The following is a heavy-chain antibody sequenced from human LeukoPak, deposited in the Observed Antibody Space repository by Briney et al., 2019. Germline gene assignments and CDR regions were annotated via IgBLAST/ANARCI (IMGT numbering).Heavy chain of an antibody. D-gene: IGHD2-21*01. Sequence: GGSLRLSCATSGFDFSIYWMHWVRQRPGKGLVWVAHILTDGSTTNYADSVKGRFTISRDNAKSTLYLQMNSLRAEDTAVYYCARGREIDCGGDCYPYYFDYWGQGTLVTVSS. CDR3: ARGREIDCGGDCYPYYFDY. J-gene: IGHJ4*02. V-gene: IGHV3-74*01. CDR2: ILTDGSTT. CDR1: GFDFSIYW.